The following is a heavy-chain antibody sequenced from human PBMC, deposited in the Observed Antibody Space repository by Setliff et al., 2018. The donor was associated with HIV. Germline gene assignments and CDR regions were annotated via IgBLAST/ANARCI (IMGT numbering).Heavy chain of an antibody. Sequence: SETLSLTCAVSGYPIIEAYYWLWIRQSPTKGLEYIGIIFRGVTTYYNPSLRSRVALSMDTSKNQFSLRLSSVSAADTAIYYCARADSRLGAGYQYMDVWVKGTTVTVSS. J-gene: IGHJ6*03. CDR2: IFRGVTT. D-gene: IGHD3-10*01. CDR3: ARADSRLGAGYQYMDV. CDR1: GYPIIEAYY. V-gene: IGHV4-38-2*01.